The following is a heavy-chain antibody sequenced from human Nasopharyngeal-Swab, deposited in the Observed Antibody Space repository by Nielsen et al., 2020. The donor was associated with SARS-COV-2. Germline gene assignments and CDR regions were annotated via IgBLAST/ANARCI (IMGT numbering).Heavy chain of an antibody. CDR3: AKDETYYDFWSGYFRWFDP. CDR2: ISGSGGST. J-gene: IGHJ5*02. D-gene: IGHD3-3*01. Sequence: RQAPGKGLEWVSAISGSGGSTYYADSVKGRFTISRDNSKNTLYLQMNSLRAEDTAVYYCAKDETYYDFWSGYFRWFDPWGQGTLVTVSS. V-gene: IGHV3-23*01.